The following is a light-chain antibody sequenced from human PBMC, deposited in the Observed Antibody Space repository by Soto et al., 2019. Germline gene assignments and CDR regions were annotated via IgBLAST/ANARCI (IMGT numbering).Light chain of an antibody. CDR1: QSVSNY. Sequence: IVLTQSPATLPLAPGERATLSCRASQSVSNYVAWYQQKPGQAPRLLIYDPSTRATGIPGRFSGSGSGTVFTLTISCLEPEEFASYYCQRRSSWLTFGLGTKVDI. V-gene: IGKV3-11*01. J-gene: IGKJ3*01. CDR2: DPS. CDR3: QRRSSWLT.